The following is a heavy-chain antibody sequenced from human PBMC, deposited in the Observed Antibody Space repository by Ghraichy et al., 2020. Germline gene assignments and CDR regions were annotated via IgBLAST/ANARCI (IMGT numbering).Heavy chain of an antibody. CDR2: IDWDDDK. D-gene: IGHD2-21*02. CDR3: AREECCGGDCYRYYYYYGMDV. J-gene: IGHJ6*02. Sequence: SGPTLVKPTQTLTLTCTFSGFSLSTSGMCVSWIRQPPGKALEWLARIDWDDDKYYSTSLKTRLTISKDTSKNQVVLTMTNMDPVDTATYYCAREECCGGDCYRYYYYYGMDVWGQGTTVTVSS. V-gene: IGHV2-70*11. CDR1: GFSLSTSGMC.